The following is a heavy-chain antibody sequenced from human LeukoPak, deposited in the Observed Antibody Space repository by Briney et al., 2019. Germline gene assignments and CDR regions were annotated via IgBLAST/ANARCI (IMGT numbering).Heavy chain of an antibody. D-gene: IGHD3-10*01. Sequence: GGSLRLSCAASGFTFSSYGMHWVRQAPGKGLEWVAFIRYDGSNKYYADSVKGRFTISRDNSKNTLYLQMNSLRAEDTAVYYCATDRNADYYGSGSYYLDYWGQGTLVTVSS. J-gene: IGHJ4*02. V-gene: IGHV3-30*02. CDR3: ATDRNADYYGSGSYYLDY. CDR1: GFTFSSYG. CDR2: IRYDGSNK.